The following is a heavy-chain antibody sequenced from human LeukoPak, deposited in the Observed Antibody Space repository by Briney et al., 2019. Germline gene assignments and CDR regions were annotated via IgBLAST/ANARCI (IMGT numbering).Heavy chain of an antibody. CDR1: GYSFTSYW. CDR3: ARHDLENSSGYDAFDI. J-gene: IGHJ3*02. Sequence: GESLKISCKGSGYSFTSYWIGWVRQMPGKGLEWMGIIYPGGSDTRYSPSFQGQVTISADKSISTAYLQWSSLKASDTAMYYCARHDLENSSGYDAFDIWGQGTMVTVSS. D-gene: IGHD3-22*01. CDR2: IYPGGSDT. V-gene: IGHV5-51*01.